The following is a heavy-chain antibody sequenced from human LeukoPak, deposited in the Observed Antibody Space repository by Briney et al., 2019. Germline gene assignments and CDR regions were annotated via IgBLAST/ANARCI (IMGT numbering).Heavy chain of an antibody. CDR2: ISYDGSNK. CDR3: AKDLAMGFPYGDIDY. J-gene: IGHJ4*02. V-gene: IGHV3-30*18. Sequence: GGSLRLSCAASGFTFRNYGMHWVRQAPGKGLEWVAVISYDGSNKYYADSVKGRFTISRDNSKNTLYLQMNSLRAEDTAVYYCAKDLAMGFPYGDIDYWGQGTLVTVSS. CDR1: GFTFRNYG. D-gene: IGHD4-17*01.